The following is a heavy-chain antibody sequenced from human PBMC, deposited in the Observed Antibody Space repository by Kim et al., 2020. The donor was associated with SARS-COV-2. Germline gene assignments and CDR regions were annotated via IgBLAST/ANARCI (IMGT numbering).Heavy chain of an antibody. CDR1: GFTFSSYA. CDR3: ATALNYHDS. V-gene: IGHV3-23*01. CDR2: VSNTGARA. Sequence: GGSLRLSCVASGFTFSSYAMSWVRQAPGKGLEWVSGVSNTGARAYYPDSLKGRFTISRDNSKNTLSLQMNSLRAEDTAVYYCATALNYHDSWGQGTLVTVSS. J-gene: IGHJ4*02.